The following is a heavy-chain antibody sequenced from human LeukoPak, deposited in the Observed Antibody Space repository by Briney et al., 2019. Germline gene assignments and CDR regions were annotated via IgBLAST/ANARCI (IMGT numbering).Heavy chain of an antibody. D-gene: IGHD3-22*01. CDR1: GFTFSSYA. CDR2: ISTGSSYI. Sequence: GGSLRLSCAASGFTFSSYAMNWVRQAPGKGLEWVSSISTGSSYIFYADSVKGRFTISRDNAKNSLYLQMNSLRAEDTAVYYCVGTMIVVVIDYWGQGTLVTVSS. V-gene: IGHV3-21*01. J-gene: IGHJ4*02. CDR3: VGTMIVVVIDY.